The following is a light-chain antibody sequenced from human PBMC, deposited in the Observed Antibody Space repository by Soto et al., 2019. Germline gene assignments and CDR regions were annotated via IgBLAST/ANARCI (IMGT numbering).Light chain of an antibody. V-gene: IGKV3-15*01. CDR3: QQYSIWPLT. Sequence: EIVMTQSPGTLSVSPGETATLSCRASQSVSSNLAWYQQKSGQAPRLLIYDASTRATGIPTRFIVSGSGTEFTLTITGLQSEDFAVYCCQQYSIWPLTFGGGTKVEIK. CDR2: DAS. CDR1: QSVSSN. J-gene: IGKJ4*01.